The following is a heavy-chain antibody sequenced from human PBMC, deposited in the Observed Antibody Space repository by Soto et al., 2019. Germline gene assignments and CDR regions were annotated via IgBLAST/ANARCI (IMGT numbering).Heavy chain of an antibody. V-gene: IGHV4-34*01. CDR1: GGSFSGYY. J-gene: IGHJ6*02. CDR3: ARKNPENYDFWSGALDYGMDV. D-gene: IGHD3-3*01. Sequence: PSETLSLTCAVYGGSFSGYYWSWIRQPPGKGLEWIGEINHSGSTNYNPSLKSRVTISVDTSKNQFSLKLSSVTAADTAVYYCARKNPENYDFWSGALDYGMDVWGQGTTVTVSS. CDR2: INHSGST.